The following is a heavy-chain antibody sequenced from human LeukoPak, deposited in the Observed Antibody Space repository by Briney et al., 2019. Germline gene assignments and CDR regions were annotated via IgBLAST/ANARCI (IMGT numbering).Heavy chain of an antibody. Sequence: GGSLRLSCAASGFTFSSYSMNWVRQAPGKGLEWVSSISSSSSYIYYADSVKGRFTISRDNAKNSLYLQMNSLRAEDTAVYYCAREKTGNWNYGLDIWGQGTMVTVSS. CDR2: ISSSSSYI. CDR1: GFTFSSYS. J-gene: IGHJ3*02. V-gene: IGHV3-21*01. D-gene: IGHD1-7*01. CDR3: AREKTGNWNYGLDI.